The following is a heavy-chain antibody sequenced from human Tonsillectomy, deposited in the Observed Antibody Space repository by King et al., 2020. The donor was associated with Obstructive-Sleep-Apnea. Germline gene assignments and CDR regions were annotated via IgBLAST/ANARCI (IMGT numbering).Heavy chain of an antibody. D-gene: IGHD3-3*01. CDR2: INHSGST. Sequence: VQLQQWGAGLLKPSETLSLTCAVYGGSFSGYYWSWIRQPPGKGLEWIGEINHSGSTNYNPSLKSRVTISVDPSRNQFSMKVSSVTAADTAVYYCARGVIIGDNYYGMDVWGQGTTVTVS. CDR3: ARGVIIGDNYYGMDV. V-gene: IGHV4-34*01. CDR1: GGSFSGYY. J-gene: IGHJ6*02.